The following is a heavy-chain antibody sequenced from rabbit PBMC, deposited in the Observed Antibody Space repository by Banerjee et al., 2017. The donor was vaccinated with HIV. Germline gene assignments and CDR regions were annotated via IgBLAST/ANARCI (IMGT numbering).Heavy chain of an antibody. J-gene: IGHJ4*01. CDR2: ITGDNSGDT. D-gene: IGHD4-1*01. CDR3: ARDLAGVIGWNFDL. CDR1: GFSFSAKYV. V-gene: IGHV1S45*01. Sequence: EQLEESGGDLVKPEGSLTLTCTASGFSFSAKYVMCWVRQAPGKGLEWIACITGDNSGDTAHANWAKGRFTISKTSSTTVTLQMTSLTAADTASYFCARDLAGVIGWNFDLWGQGTLVTVS.